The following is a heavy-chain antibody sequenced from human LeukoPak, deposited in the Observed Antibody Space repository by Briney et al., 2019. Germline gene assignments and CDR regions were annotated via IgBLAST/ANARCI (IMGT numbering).Heavy chain of an antibody. CDR1: GFTFTSFW. D-gene: IGHD2-15*01. J-gene: IGHJ4*02. CDR3: ARDAGFCSAGTCFDY. Sequence: PGGSLRLSCAASGFTFTSFWMARVRQVPGKGLEWVANIKQDGSEEYYVDSVKGRFTISRDNAKNSLYLQMNSLRAEDTAVYYCARDAGFCSAGTCFDYWGQGTLVTDSS. CDR2: IKQDGSEE. V-gene: IGHV3-7*01.